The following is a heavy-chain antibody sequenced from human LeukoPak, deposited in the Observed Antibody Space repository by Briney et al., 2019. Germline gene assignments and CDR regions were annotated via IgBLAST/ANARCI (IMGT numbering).Heavy chain of an antibody. CDR1: GYTFTSYG. CDR2: IRAYNGNT. J-gene: IGHJ3*02. Sequence: ALVKASCTPAGYTFTSYGTSWVRQAPGQGLEWTGWIRAYNGNTDYEKKLQGRVTMTTDTSTSTAFMELRSLASDDTAVYYWATLSDYRGSRPFDIWCQETTVTAAS. V-gene: IGHV1-18*01. D-gene: IGHD4-23*01. CDR3: ATLSDYRGSRPFDI.